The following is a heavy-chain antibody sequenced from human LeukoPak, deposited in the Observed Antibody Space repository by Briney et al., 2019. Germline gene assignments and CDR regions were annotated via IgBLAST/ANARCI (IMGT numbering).Heavy chain of an antibody. J-gene: IGHJ6*03. V-gene: IGHV3-30*02. CDR1: GFTFSSYG. CDR3: AKDALYCGGDCYQRDYYYYYMDV. CDR2: IRYDGSNK. D-gene: IGHD2-21*01. Sequence: QAGGSLRLSCAASGFTFSSYGMHWVRQAPGKGLEWVAFIRYDGSNKYYADSVKGRFTISRDNSKNTLYLQMNSLRAEDTAVYYCAKDALYCGGDCYQRDYYYYYMDVWGKGTTVTVSS.